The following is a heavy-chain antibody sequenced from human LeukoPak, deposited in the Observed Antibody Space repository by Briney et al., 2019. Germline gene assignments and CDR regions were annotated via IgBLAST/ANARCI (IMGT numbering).Heavy chain of an antibody. Sequence: GGSLRLSCAASGFTFSGSAMHWVRQASGKGLEWVGRIRSKANTYATAYAASVKGRFTISRDDSKNTAYLQMNSLKTGDTAVYYCCFKVGATDYWGQGTLVTVS. CDR2: IRSKANTYAT. CDR3: CFKVGATDY. J-gene: IGHJ4*02. V-gene: IGHV3-73*01. CDR1: GFTFSGSA. D-gene: IGHD1-26*01.